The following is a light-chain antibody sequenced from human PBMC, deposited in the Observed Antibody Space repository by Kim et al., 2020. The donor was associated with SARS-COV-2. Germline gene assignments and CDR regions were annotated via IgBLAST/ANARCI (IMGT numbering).Light chain of an antibody. J-gene: IGKJ1*01. CDR1: QSVRSTS. Sequence: SPGERATISCTASQSVRSTSTAWYHKKTVHGPTRLISGASTRAPRISDRVSGSGSGTDFSLTISRLEPEDFVEYFSEQYGSAHRTFFQGTQMDIK. CDR3: EQYGSAHRT. CDR2: GAS. V-gene: IGKV3-20*01.